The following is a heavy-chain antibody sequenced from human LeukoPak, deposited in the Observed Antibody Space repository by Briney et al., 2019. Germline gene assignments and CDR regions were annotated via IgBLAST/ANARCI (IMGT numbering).Heavy chain of an antibody. J-gene: IGHJ4*02. V-gene: IGHV3-23*01. CDR1: GFTFRSQA. CDR2: IYENGGTT. Sequence: PGGSLRLSCVGSGFTFRSQAMSWVRQAPEKGPEFVSGIYENGGTTYYADSVKGRFSTSRDNSKNTLYLQMDSLRGEDTAVYYCAKDFRIGYSAHFDYWGQGALVTVSS. D-gene: IGHD2-21*01. CDR3: AKDFRIGYSAHFDY.